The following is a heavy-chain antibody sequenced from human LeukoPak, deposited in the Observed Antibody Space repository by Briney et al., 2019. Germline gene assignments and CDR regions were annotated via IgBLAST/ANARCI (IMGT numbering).Heavy chain of an antibody. V-gene: IGHV3-7*01. J-gene: IGHJ4*02. CDR1: GFTFSNYW. D-gene: IGHD1-1*01. Sequence: GGSLRLSCAASGFTFSNYWMTWVRQAPGKGLEWVANIKEGGSEKNYVDSVKGRFTISRDNAKNSLYLQMNSLRAEDTAVYYCARGGPTGAIDDWGQGTLVTVSS. CDR2: IKEGGSEK. CDR3: ARGGPTGAIDD.